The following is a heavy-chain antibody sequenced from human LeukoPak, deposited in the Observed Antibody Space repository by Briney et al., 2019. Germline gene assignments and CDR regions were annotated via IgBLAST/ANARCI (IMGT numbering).Heavy chain of an antibody. CDR2: IYSGGST. CDR3: ASSGQKAYYPGFDY. D-gene: IGHD3-10*01. J-gene: IGHJ4*02. V-gene: IGHV3-66*01. CDR1: GFTVSSNY. Sequence: GGSPRLSCAASGFTVSSNYMSWVRQAPGKGLEWVSVIYSGGSTYYADSVKGRFTISRDNSKNTLYLQMNSLRAEDTAVYYCASSGQKAYYPGFDYWGQGTLVTVSS.